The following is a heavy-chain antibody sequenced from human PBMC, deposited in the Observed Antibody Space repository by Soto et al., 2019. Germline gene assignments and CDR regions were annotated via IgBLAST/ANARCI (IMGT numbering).Heavy chain of an antibody. V-gene: IGHV4-30-4*08. J-gene: IGHJ4*02. CDR3: ARAAGYYDSGTYITY. D-gene: IGHD3-10*01. Sequence: SETLSLTCTVSGGSISSGGYYWSWIRQHPGKGLEWVGYIYHSGSTYYNPSLKSRLTISVDTSKNQFSLKLSSVTAADTAVYYCARAAGYYDSGTYITYWGQGTLVTVSS. CDR1: GGSISSGGYY. CDR2: IYHSGST.